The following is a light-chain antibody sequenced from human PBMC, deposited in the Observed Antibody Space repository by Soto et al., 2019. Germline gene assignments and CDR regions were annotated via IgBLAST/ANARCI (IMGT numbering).Light chain of an antibody. J-gene: IGKJ5*01. Sequence: EIVLTQSPATLSLSPGERATLSCRASQSVSSYLAWYQQKPGQAPRLLTYDASVRATGISDRFSGSGSGTDFTLTIGRLEPEDFAVYYCHQYANSPLTFGQGTRLEIK. CDR2: DAS. CDR1: QSVSSY. V-gene: IGKV3-20*01. CDR3: HQYANSPLT.